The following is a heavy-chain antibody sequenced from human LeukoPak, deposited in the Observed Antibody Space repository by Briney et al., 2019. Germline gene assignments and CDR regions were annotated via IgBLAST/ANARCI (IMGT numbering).Heavy chain of an antibody. J-gene: IGHJ5*02. CDR1: GFTFSTYA. CDR2: ISGSGDST. Sequence: GGSLRLSCAASGFTFSTYAMNWVRQAPGKGLEWVSAISGSGDSTYYADSVNGRFTISRDNSKNTLNLQMNSLRAEDTAVYYCAKEDSIVPIGSWGQGTLVTVSS. CDR3: AKEDSIVPIGS. V-gene: IGHV3-23*01. D-gene: IGHD2-2*01.